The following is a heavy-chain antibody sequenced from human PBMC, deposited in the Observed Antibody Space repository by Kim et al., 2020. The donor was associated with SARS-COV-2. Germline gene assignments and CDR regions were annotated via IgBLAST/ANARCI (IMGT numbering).Heavy chain of an antibody. CDR2: INPSGGST. CDR3: ARDRGYCSSTSCYTPEFDY. D-gene: IGHD2-2*02. CDR1: GYTFTSYY. V-gene: IGHV1-46*01. J-gene: IGHJ4*02. Sequence: ASVKVSCKASGYTFTSYYMHWVRQAPGQGLEWMGIINPSGGSTSYAQKFQGRVTMTRDTSTSTVYMELSSLRSEDTAVYYCARDRGYCSSTSCYTPEFDYWGQGTLVTVSS.